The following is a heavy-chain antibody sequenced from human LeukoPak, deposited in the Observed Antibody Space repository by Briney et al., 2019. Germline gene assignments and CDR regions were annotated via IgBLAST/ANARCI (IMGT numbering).Heavy chain of an antibody. J-gene: IGHJ4*02. V-gene: IGHV3-23*01. D-gene: IGHD3-3*02. Sequence: GGSLRLSCVASGFTFSTYGMSWVRPAPGKGLEWGSVISDDGYNTYYADSVKGRFTISRDNSKNTLYLQMNSLRAEDTAVYYCAKPRSIFGVVPPSDYWGQGTLVTVSS. CDR3: AKPRSIFGVVPPSDY. CDR2: ISDDGYNT. CDR1: GFTFSTYG.